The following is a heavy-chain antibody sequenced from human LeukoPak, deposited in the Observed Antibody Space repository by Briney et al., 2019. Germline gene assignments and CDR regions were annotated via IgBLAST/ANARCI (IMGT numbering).Heavy chain of an antibody. J-gene: IGHJ4*02. Sequence: GGSLRLSCAASGFTFSDYYMSWIRQAPGKGPEWLSYISSNSDNIHYAESVKGRFTISRDNAKNSLYLQMNSLRAEDTAVYYCARESDSSSWYYFDYWGQGTLVTVSS. D-gene: IGHD6-13*01. CDR3: ARESDSSSWYYFDY. CDR2: ISSNSDNI. V-gene: IGHV3-11*01. CDR1: GFTFSDYY.